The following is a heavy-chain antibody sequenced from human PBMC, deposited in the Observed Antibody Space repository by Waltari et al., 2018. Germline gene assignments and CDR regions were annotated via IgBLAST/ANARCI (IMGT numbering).Heavy chain of an antibody. CDR1: GFTVSRTY. Sequence: EVQLVESGGGLVQPGGSLRLSCAASGFTVSRTYMVWVRQAPGKGLEWVSVIYSGGSTYYADSVKGRFTISRDNSKNTLYLQMNSLRAEDTAVYYCARTRILTYAFDIWGQGTMVTVSS. CDR2: IYSGGST. J-gene: IGHJ3*02. D-gene: IGHD7-27*01. V-gene: IGHV3-66*01. CDR3: ARTRILTYAFDI.